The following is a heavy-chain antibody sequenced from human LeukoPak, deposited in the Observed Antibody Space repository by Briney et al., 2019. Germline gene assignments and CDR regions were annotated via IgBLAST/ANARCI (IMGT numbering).Heavy chain of an antibody. CDR1: GGSLSSYY. J-gene: IGHJ6*03. D-gene: IGHD2-15*01. Sequence: SETLSLTCTVSGGSLSSYYWSWIRHPAEKGLEWIWRIYSSGSTNYNPSLKSRVTMSVGTSKTQFSLKLSSVTAADTAVYYCARDTGSYYYYYMDVWGKGTTVTVSS. CDR3: ARDTGSYYYYYMDV. CDR2: IYSSGST. V-gene: IGHV4-4*07.